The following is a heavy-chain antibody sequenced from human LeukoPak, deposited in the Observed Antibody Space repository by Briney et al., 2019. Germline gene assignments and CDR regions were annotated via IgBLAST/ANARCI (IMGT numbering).Heavy chain of an antibody. D-gene: IGHD5-18*01. CDR1: GYSFTSYY. J-gene: IGHJ4*02. CDR3: ARTPIRARGYSYGSLVTYYFDY. V-gene: IGHV1-46*01. Sequence: GASVKVSCKASGYSFTSYYMHWVRQAPGQGLEWMGIINPSGGSTSYAQKFQGRVTMTRDTSTSTVYMELSSLRSEDTAVYYCARTPIRARGYSYGSLVTYYFDYWGQGTLVTVSS. CDR2: INPSGGST.